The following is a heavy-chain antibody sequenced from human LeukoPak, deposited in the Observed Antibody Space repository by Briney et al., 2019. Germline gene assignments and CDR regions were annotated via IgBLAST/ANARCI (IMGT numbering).Heavy chain of an antibody. CDR3: ARDEDSSSWPGYFDY. V-gene: IGHV3-7*03. CDR2: IKQDGSEK. CDR1: GFTFSRFW. J-gene: IGHJ4*02. Sequence: GGSLTLSCAASGFTFSRFWMSWVRQAPGKGLEWVANIKQDGSEKYYVDSVKGRFTISRDNAKNSLYLQMNSLRAEDTALYYCARDEDSSSWPGYFDYWGQGTLVAVSS. D-gene: IGHD6-13*01.